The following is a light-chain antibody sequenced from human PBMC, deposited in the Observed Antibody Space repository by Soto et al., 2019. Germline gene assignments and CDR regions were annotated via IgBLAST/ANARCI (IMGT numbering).Light chain of an antibody. Sequence: DIQMTQSPSSLSASVGDRVTITCRASQTIGNYLNWYQQKPGKAPKLLIHTASSLQSGVPSKFGGSGSGTDFTLTISSLQPEDYATCYCQQSFSTPRTFGPGNKVDIK. J-gene: IGKJ3*01. CDR1: QTIGNY. V-gene: IGKV1-39*01. CDR2: TAS. CDR3: QQSFSTPRT.